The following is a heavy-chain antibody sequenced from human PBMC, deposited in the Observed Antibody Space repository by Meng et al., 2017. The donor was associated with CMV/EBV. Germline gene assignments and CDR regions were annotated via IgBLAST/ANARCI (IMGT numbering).Heavy chain of an antibody. Sequence: ETLSPTCAISGDSFASNSAAWHWIRQSPSRGLEWLGRAYYRSKWYNDYALSVKSRITINPDTSKNQFSLQLNSVTPEDTAVYYCARDHGVGATYYYYYGMDVWGQGTTVTVSS. V-gene: IGHV6-1*01. CDR3: ARDHGVGATYYYYYGMDV. D-gene: IGHD1-26*01. J-gene: IGHJ6*02. CDR2: AYYRSKWYN. CDR1: GDSFASNSAA.